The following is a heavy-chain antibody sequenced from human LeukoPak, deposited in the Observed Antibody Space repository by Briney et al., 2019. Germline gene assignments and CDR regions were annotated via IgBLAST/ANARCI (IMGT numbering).Heavy chain of an antibody. J-gene: IGHJ4*02. Sequence: GGSLRLSXAASGFTFSSYWMHWVRQAPGKGLVWVSRINSDGSSTSYADSVKGRFTISRDNAKNTLYLQMNSLRAEDTAVYYCARPYSSGWWYFDYWGQGTLVTVSS. V-gene: IGHV3-74*01. CDR1: GFTFSSYW. CDR2: INSDGSST. D-gene: IGHD6-19*01. CDR3: ARPYSSGWWYFDY.